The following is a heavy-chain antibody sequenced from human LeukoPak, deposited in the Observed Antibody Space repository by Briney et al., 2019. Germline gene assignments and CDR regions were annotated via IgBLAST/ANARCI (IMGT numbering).Heavy chain of an antibody. CDR1: GGSFSGYY. CDR2: INHSGST. J-gene: IGHJ6*03. V-gene: IGHV4-34*01. CDR3: ARGLYYYDSSGYYPSIPYYYYYYVDV. Sequence: PSETLSLTCAVYGGSFSGYYWSWIRQPPGKGLEWIGEINHSGSTNYNPSLKSRVTISVDTSKNQFSLKLSSVTAADTAVYYCARGLYYYDSSGYYPSIPYYYYYYVDVWGKGTTVTVSS. D-gene: IGHD3-22*01.